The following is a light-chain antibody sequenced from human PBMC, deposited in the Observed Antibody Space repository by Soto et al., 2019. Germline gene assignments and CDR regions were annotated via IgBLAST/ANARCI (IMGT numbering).Light chain of an antibody. Sequence: IVLSQSPGTLSLTQGERATLSCRASQSVSNNYLAWYQQKPGQAPRLLIYGASNRATGIPDRFSGSGSGTDFTLTISRLEPEDFAVYYCQQYDSSLRTFGQGTKVDIK. CDR1: QSVSNNY. J-gene: IGKJ1*01. CDR2: GAS. V-gene: IGKV3-20*01. CDR3: QQYDSSLRT.